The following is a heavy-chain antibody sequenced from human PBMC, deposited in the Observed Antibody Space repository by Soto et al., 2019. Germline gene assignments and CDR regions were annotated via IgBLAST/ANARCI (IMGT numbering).Heavy chain of an antibody. CDR3: AIQLGRSTQFDH. D-gene: IGHD1-1*01. V-gene: IGHV1-24*01. CDR1: GDTLTELS. Sequence: ASVKVSCKVSGDTLTELSIHWLRQAPGEGLEWMGGLDLKNGETIYAQKFQGRVTITEDSSPDPPYMELRRRRSEDTAVYYCAIQLGRSTQFDHWGQGTMVTVSS. J-gene: IGHJ4*02. CDR2: LDLKNGET.